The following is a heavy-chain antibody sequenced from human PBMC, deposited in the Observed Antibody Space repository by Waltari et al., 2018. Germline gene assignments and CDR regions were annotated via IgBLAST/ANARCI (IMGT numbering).Heavy chain of an antibody. CDR3: VNHYETRGYGAFDI. CDR1: GGSISSSYW. D-gene: IGHD3-22*01. V-gene: IGHV4-4*02. J-gene: IGHJ3*02. Sequence: QVQLQESGPGLVKPSEILSLTCAVSGGSISSSYWWSWVRQPPGKGLEWLGEVYHSGPTNYNPSLKSRVTISVDKSKNQFSLKLSSVTAADTAVYFCVNHYETRGYGAFDIWGQGTMVTVSS. CDR2: VYHSGPT.